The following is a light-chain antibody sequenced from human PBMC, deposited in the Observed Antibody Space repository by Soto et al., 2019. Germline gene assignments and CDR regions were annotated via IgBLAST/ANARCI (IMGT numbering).Light chain of an antibody. CDR1: QTVYTY. CDR3: QQRSNWPPVT. CDR2: DAS. J-gene: IGKJ5*01. V-gene: IGKV3-11*01. Sequence: EIVLTQSPATLSLSPGERATLSCRASQTVYTYLAWYQQKPGQSPRLLIYDASHRATGVPARFSGSGSGTDFTLTISSLEPDDFAVYYCQQRSNWPPVTFGQGTRLEIK.